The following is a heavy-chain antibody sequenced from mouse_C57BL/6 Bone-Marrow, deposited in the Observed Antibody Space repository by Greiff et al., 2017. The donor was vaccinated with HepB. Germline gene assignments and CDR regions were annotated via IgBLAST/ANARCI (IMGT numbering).Heavy chain of an antibody. V-gene: IGHV6-3*01. CDR2: VRFKSDNYAT. J-gene: IGHJ1*03. CDR3: TTYYYGSRGYFDV. Sequence: VQLVESGGGLVQPGGSMKLSCVSSGFTFSNYWITWVRPSPEKGLEWVSQVRFKSDNYATHYAESVKGRFTISRDDSKISVYLQMNNLRAEDTGIYYCTTYYYGSRGYFDVWGTGTTVTVSS. D-gene: IGHD1-1*01. CDR1: GFTFSNYW.